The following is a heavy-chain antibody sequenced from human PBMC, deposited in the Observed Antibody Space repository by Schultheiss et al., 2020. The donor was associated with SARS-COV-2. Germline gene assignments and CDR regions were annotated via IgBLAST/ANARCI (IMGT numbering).Heavy chain of an antibody. CDR1: GYTFTSYA. D-gene: IGHD5-12*01. V-gene: IGHV1-3*01. J-gene: IGHJ4*02. CDR2: ISVVDGNT. CDR3: ARDHGGYDYFDY. Sequence: ASVKVSCKASGYTFTSYAMHWVRQAPGQGLEWMGWISVVDGNTHYAQNFQGRLTMTRDTSMNTAYMELRSLRSDDTAVYYCARDHGGYDYFDYWGQGTLVTVSS.